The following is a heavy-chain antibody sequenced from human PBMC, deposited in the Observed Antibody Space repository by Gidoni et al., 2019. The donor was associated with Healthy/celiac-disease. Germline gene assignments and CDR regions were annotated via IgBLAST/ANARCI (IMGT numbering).Heavy chain of an antibody. CDR2: IYPGDSDT. Sequence: EVQLVQSAAEVRKPGESLKISCKASGYSFTNYWIGWVRQMPGKGLEWMGIIYPGDSDTQYSPSFQGQVTISADKSTSTAYLQWSSLKASDTAIYYSARQYMCDYWGQGTLVTVSS. CDR1: GYSFTNYW. V-gene: IGHV5-51*01. D-gene: IGHD1-20*01. CDR3: ARQYMCDY. J-gene: IGHJ4*02.